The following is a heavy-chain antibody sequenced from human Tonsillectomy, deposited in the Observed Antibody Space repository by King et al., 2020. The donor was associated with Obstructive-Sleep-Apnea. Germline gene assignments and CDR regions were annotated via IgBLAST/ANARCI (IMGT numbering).Heavy chain of an antibody. Sequence: LQLQESGPGLVKPSETLSLTCTVSGGSISSSSYYWGWIRQPPGKGLEWIGSIYYSGGTYYNPSLKSRVTISVDTSKNQFSLKLSSVTAADTAVYYCARSHYYGSGSYFISWFDPWGQGTLVTVSS. CDR3: ARSHYYGSGSYFISWFDP. V-gene: IGHV4-39*07. CDR1: GGSISSSSYY. J-gene: IGHJ5*02. CDR2: IYYSGGT. D-gene: IGHD3-10*01.